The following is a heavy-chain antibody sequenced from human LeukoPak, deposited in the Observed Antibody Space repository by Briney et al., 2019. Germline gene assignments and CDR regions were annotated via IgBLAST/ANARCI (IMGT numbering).Heavy chain of an antibody. CDR3: ARGLRYFHYYYYMGV. Sequence: SETLSLTCTVSGGSISSGSYYWSWIRQPAGKGLEWIGRIYTSGSTNYNPSLKSRVTISVDTSKNQFSLKLSSVTAADTAVYYCARGLRYFHYYYYMGVWGKGTTVTISS. CDR1: GGSISSGSYY. D-gene: IGHD3-9*01. V-gene: IGHV4-61*02. J-gene: IGHJ6*03. CDR2: IYTSGST.